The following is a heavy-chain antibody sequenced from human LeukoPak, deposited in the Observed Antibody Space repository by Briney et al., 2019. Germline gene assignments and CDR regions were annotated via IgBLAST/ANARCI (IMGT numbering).Heavy chain of an antibody. CDR3: AGDPATVTTYFDY. J-gene: IGHJ4*02. CDR1: GGSISSSNW. CDR2: IYHSGST. Sequence: PSETLSLTCAVSGGSISSSNWWSCVRQPPGKGLEWIGEIYHSGSTNYNPSLKSRVTISVDKSKNQFSLQLSSVTAADTAVYYCAGDPATVTTYFDYWGQGTLVTVSS. V-gene: IGHV4-4*02. D-gene: IGHD4-17*01.